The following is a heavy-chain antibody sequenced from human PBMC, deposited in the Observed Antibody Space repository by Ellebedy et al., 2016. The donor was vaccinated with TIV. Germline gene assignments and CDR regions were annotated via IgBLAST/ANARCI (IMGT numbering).Heavy chain of an antibody. J-gene: IGHJ4*02. D-gene: IGHD2-2*02. CDR3: AKWTVGYCSSASCYTGDY. Sequence: MPSETLSLTCAVYGGPFNNYYWSWIRQLPGKGLEWIGEFNLGGTTNYNPSLKSRVTISVDTSKNQFSLKLNSVTAADTAVYYCAKWTVGYCSSASCYTGDYWGQGTLVTVSS. V-gene: IGHV4-34*01. CDR1: GGPFNNYY. CDR2: FNLGGTT.